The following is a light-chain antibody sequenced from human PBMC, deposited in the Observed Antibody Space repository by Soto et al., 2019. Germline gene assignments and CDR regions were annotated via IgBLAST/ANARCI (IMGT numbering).Light chain of an antibody. CDR1: SSNMGTNT. J-gene: IGLJ2*01. Sequence: QSVLTQPPSASGTPGQRVTISCSGSSSNMGTNTVNWYQHLPGTAPKLLIYSDNQRPSGVPDRFSGSKSGTSASLDITGLQSEDEADYYCAAWDGSLTHILFGGGTKLTVL. CDR2: SDN. V-gene: IGLV1-44*01. CDR3: AAWDGSLTHIL.